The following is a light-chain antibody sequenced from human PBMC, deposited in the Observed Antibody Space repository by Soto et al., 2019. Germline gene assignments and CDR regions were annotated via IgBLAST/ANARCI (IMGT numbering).Light chain of an antibody. Sequence: EVVMTQSPATLSVSPGERATLSCRASQSVRSHLAWYQQKPGQAPSLLIFGASTRATGVPARFSGSESGTEFTLTISSLQSEDFGVYYCQQYHSSMVAFGGGTNVEI. V-gene: IGKV3-15*01. J-gene: IGKJ4*01. CDR3: QQYHSSMVA. CDR2: GAS. CDR1: QSVRSH.